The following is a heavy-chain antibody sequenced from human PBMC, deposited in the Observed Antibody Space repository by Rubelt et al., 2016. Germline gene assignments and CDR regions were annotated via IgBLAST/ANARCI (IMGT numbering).Heavy chain of an antibody. CDR2: INKSGNT. V-gene: IGHV4-34*01. D-gene: IGHD2-15*01. CDR3: ATRYCGGGSCYFYPDNHLDY. J-gene: IGHJ4*02. Sequence: MRRQQWGAGLFRPSQTLSLTCGVYGGSFSNYYWTWIRQPPGKGLEWIGDINKSGNTDYNPSLKSRVTISVDTSKNQFSLKLSSVTAADTAVYYCATRYCGGGSCYFYPDNHLDYWGQGTLVTVSS. CDR1: GGSFSNYY.